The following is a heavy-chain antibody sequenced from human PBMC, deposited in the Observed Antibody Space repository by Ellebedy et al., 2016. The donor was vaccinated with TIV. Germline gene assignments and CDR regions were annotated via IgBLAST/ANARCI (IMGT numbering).Heavy chain of an antibody. Sequence: AASVTVSCKASGGTFSSYAISWVRQAPGQGLEWMGWISAYNGNTNYAQKLQGRVTMTTDPSTSTAYMELRSLRSDDTAVYYCARAGVGATGNDAFDIWGQGTMVTVSS. CDR1: GGTFSSYA. D-gene: IGHD1-26*01. J-gene: IGHJ3*02. CDR3: ARAGVGATGNDAFDI. V-gene: IGHV1-18*01. CDR2: ISAYNGNT.